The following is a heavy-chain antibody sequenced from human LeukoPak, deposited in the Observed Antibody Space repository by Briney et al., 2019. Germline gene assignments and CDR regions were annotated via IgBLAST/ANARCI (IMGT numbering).Heavy chain of an antibody. CDR2: IYYSGST. Sequence: SETLSLTCAVSGGSISSSNWWSWVRQPPGKGLEWIGYIYYSGSTNYNPSLKSRVAISVDTSKNQFSLKLSSVTAADTAVYYCARVYPYYYDSSGYDYYGMDVWGQGTTVTVSS. D-gene: IGHD3-22*01. CDR3: ARVYPYYYDSSGYDYYGMDV. CDR1: GGSISSSNW. J-gene: IGHJ6*02. V-gene: IGHV4-4*02.